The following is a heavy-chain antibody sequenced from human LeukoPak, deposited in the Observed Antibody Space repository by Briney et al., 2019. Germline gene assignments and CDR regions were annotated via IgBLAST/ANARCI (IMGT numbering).Heavy chain of an antibody. CDR2: ISGSGGST. V-gene: IGHV3-23*01. CDR3: ARDLGIAAAGKNWFDP. CDR1: GFTFSSYG. D-gene: IGHD6-13*01. Sequence: PGGSLRLSCAASGFTFSSYGMSWVRQAPGKGLEWVSAISGSGGSTYYADSVKGRFTISRDNSKNTLYLQMSSLRAEDTAVYYCARDLGIAAAGKNWFDPWGQGTLVTVSS. J-gene: IGHJ5*02.